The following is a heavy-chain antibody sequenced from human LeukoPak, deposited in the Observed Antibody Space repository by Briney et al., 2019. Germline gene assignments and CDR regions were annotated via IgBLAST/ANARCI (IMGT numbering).Heavy chain of an antibody. J-gene: IGHJ4*02. CDR2: ISYDGSNK. V-gene: IGHV3-30*14. CDR1: GFTFSSYA. CDR3: ARVSSGWAFGY. Sequence: GGSLRLSCAASGFTFSSYAMHWVRQAPGKGLEWVAVISYDGSNKYYADSVKGRFTISRDNSKNTLYLQMNSLRAEDTAVYYCARVSSGWAFGYWGQGTLVTVSS. D-gene: IGHD6-19*01.